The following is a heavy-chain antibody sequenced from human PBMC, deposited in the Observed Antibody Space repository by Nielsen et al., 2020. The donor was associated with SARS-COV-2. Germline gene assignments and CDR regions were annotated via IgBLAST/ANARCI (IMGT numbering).Heavy chain of an antibody. D-gene: IGHD5-24*01. J-gene: IGHJ6*02. CDR2: IYYSGST. CDR3: ARQGRDGYNWDYYYYGMDV. Sequence: SETLSLTCTVSDGSISSSSYYWGWIRQPPGKGLEWIGSIYYSGSTYYNPSLKSRVTISVDTSKNQFSLKLSSVTAADTAVYYCARQGRDGYNWDYYYYGMDVWGQGTTVTVSS. V-gene: IGHV4-39*01. CDR1: DGSISSSSYY.